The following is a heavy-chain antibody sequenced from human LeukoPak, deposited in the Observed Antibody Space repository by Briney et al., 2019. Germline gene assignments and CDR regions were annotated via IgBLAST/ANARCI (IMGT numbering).Heavy chain of an antibody. D-gene: IGHD1-26*01. CDR3: ARAAVGAIPFDY. CDR1: GFTFSSYS. J-gene: IGHJ4*02. Sequence: PGGSLRLSCAASGFTFSSYSMNWVRQAPGKGLEWVSSISSSSSYIYYADSVKGRLTISRGNAKNSLYLQMNSLRAEDTAVYYCARAAVGAIPFDYWGQGTLVTVSS. V-gene: IGHV3-21*01. CDR2: ISSSSSYI.